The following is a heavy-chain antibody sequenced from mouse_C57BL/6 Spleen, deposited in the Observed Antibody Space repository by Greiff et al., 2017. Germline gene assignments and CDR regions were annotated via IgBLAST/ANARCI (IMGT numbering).Heavy chain of an antibody. CDR2: INPSSGYT. CDR3: ARSPYYGSSSSYYFDY. Sequence: QVHVKQSGAELAKPGASVKLSCKASGYTFTSYWMHWVKQRPGQGLEWIGYINPSSGYTKYNQKFKDKATLTAAKSSSTAYMQLSSLTYEDSAVYYCARSPYYGSSSSYYFDYWGQGTTLTVSS. D-gene: IGHD1-1*01. J-gene: IGHJ2*01. V-gene: IGHV1-7*01. CDR1: GYTFTSYW.